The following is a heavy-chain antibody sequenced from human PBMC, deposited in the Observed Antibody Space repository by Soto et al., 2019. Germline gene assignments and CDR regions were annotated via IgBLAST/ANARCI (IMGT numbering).Heavy chain of an antibody. V-gene: IGHV4-39*01. J-gene: IGHJ6*02. CDR1: GGSISSSGYY. CDR3: ARLHGYCISSSCHGHYAMDV. Sequence: PSETLSLTCTVSGGSISSSGYYWGWIRQPPGKGLEWIGTMYYSGSTYYNPSLKSRVTISVDTSKNQFSLKLSSVTAADTAVYYCARLHGYCISSSCHGHYAMDVWGQGTTVTVSS. D-gene: IGHD2-2*01. CDR2: MYYSGST.